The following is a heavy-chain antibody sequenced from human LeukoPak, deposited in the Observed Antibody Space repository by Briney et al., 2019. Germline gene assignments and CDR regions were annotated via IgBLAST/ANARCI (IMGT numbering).Heavy chain of an antibody. CDR3: ARGDLRVRRRNWFDP. CDR1: GGSISSSNW. D-gene: IGHD3-10*01. CDR2: IYHSGST. Sequence: PSGTLSLTCAVSGGSISSSNWWSWVRQPPGKGLEWIGEIYHSGSTNYNPSLKSRVTISVDTSKNQFSLKLSSVTAADTAVYYCARGDLRVRRRNWFDPWGQGTLVTVSS. V-gene: IGHV4-4*02. J-gene: IGHJ5*02.